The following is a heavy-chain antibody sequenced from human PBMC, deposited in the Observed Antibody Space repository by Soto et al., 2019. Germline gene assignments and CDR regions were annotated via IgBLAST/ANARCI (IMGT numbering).Heavy chain of an antibody. V-gene: IGHV1-18*01. CDR2: IRVYNGKT. J-gene: IGHJ4*02. D-gene: IGHD1-26*01. CDR1: GFTFTNYG. CDR3: ARTSSTSNFEG. Sequence: ASVKVSCKTSGFTFTNYGITWVRQAPGQGLEWMGWIRVYNGKTEYAEKFQGRVTMTTDTSTSTAHMELRSLRSDDTAVYYCARTSSTSNFEGWGQGTLVTVSS.